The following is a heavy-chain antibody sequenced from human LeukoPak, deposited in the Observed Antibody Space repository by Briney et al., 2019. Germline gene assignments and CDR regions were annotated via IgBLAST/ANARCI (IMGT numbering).Heavy chain of an antibody. CDR1: GYSFTSYW. J-gene: IGHJ4*02. D-gene: IGHD3-10*01. CDR3: ARQGKNYGSTGYYFDY. Sequence: GESLKISCKGSGYSFTSYWIGWVRQMPGKGLEWMGIIYPGDSDTTYSPSFRGQVTISADKSISTAYLQWSSLRASDTAMYYCARQGKNYGSTGYYFDYWGQGTLVTVSS. V-gene: IGHV5-51*01. CDR2: IYPGDSDT.